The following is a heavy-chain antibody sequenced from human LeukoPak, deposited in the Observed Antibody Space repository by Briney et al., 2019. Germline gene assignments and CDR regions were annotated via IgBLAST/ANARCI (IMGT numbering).Heavy chain of an antibody. CDR2: IYPGDSDT. J-gene: IGHJ4*02. CDR3: ARQGDYDFWSGYFTSDYFDY. Sequence: GESLKISCKGSGYSFTSFWIGWVRQMPGKGLEWMGIIYPGDSDTRYSPSFQGQVTISADKSISTAYLQWSSLKASDTAMYCCARQGDYDFWSGYFTSDYFDYWGQGTLVTVSS. CDR1: GYSFTSFW. V-gene: IGHV5-51*01. D-gene: IGHD3-3*01.